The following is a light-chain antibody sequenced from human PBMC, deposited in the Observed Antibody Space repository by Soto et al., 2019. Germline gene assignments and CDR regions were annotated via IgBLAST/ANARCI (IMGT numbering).Light chain of an antibody. Sequence: EIVLTQSPGTLSLSPGQSATLSCRASQSVISTYLTWYQQKPGQAPRLLIYSASNRATGVPDRFSGSGSGTDFTLTISRLEPEDFAVYYCQQYDNALWTFGQGTKVEI. V-gene: IGKV3-20*01. CDR2: SAS. J-gene: IGKJ1*01. CDR1: QSVISTY. CDR3: QQYDNALWT.